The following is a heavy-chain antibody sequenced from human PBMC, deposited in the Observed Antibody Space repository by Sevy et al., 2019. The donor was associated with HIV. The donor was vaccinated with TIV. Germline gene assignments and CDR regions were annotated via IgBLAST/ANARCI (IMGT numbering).Heavy chain of an antibody. CDR1: GDSISSYY. CDR3: ARGRPDYYYGMDL. Sequence: SETLSLTCTVSGDSISSYYWSWIRQPPGKGLEWIGYIYYSGSTNYNPSLKSRVTISKDTSKNQVSLKLTSVTAADTAVYYCARGRPDYYYGMDLWGQGTTVTVSS. V-gene: IGHV4-59*01. CDR2: IYYSGST. J-gene: IGHJ6*02.